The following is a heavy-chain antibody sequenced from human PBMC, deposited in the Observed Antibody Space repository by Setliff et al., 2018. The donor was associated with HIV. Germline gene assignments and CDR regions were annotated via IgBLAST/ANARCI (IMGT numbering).Heavy chain of an antibody. CDR1: GFTFSSYG. D-gene: IGHD2-15*01. CDR2: MSGINDNT. Sequence: GGSLRLSCAASGFTFSSYGMNWVRQAPGKGLEWLSLMSGINDNTHYADSVKGRFTISRDNSKNTLYLQMNSLRAEDTAVSSCAKAAGMTCSGSSCYSDYWGQGTLVTVSS. J-gene: IGHJ4*02. V-gene: IGHV3-23*01. CDR3: AKAAGMTCSGSSCYSDY.